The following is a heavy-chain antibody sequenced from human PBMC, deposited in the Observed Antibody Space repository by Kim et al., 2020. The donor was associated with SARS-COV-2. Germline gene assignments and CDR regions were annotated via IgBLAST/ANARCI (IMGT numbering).Heavy chain of an antibody. CDR3: ARGGPDRADYDILTGYRDNSYGMDV. J-gene: IGHJ6*02. V-gene: IGHV3-13*04. CDR2: IGTAGDT. Sequence: GGSLRLSCAASGFTFSSYDMHWVRQATGKGLEWVSAIGTAGDTYYPGSVKGRFTISRENAKNSLYLQMNSLRAGDTAVYYCARGGPDRADYDILTGYRDNSYGMDVWGQGTTVTVAS. CDR1: GFTFSSYD. D-gene: IGHD3-9*01.